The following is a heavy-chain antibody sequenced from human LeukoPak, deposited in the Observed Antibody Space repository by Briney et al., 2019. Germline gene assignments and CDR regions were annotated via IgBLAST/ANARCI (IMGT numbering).Heavy chain of an antibody. D-gene: IGHD3-10*01. CDR2: ISGSGGNT. V-gene: IGHV3-23*01. J-gene: IGHJ4*02. CDR3: AREPYGSGTHYFDY. CDR1: RFIFSSYA. Sequence: GRSLRLSCVASRFIFSSYAMTWVRQAPGKGLEWVSTISGSGGNTYYADSVKGRFTISRDNSKNTVSLQMNSLKAEDAALYYCAREPYGSGTHYFDYWGQGTPVTVSS.